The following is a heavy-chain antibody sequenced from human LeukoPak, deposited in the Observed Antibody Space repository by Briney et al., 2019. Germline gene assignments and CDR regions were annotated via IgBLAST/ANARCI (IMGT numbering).Heavy chain of an antibody. D-gene: IGHD2-2*01. CDR3: AREYQTTTIDY. CDR1: GGSISSSSYY. Sequence: SETLSLTCTVSGGSISSSSYYWGWIRQPPGKGLEWIGSIYYSGSTYYNPSLKRRVTISVDTSKNQFSLKLSSVTAADTAVYYCAREYQTTTIDYWGQGTLVTVSS. J-gene: IGHJ4*02. CDR2: IYYSGST. V-gene: IGHV4-39*07.